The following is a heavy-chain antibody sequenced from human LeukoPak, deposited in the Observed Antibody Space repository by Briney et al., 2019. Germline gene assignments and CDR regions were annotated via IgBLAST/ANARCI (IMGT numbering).Heavy chain of an antibody. CDR1: GGSISSSSYY. D-gene: IGHD3-22*01. J-gene: IGHJ4*02. CDR2: IYYSGST. CDR3: ARGDYYDSSGYQSPSFDY. Sequence: SETLSLTCTVSGGSISSSSYYWGWIRQPLGKGLEWIGSIYYSGSTYYNPSLKSRVTISVDTSKNQFSLKLSSVTAADTAVYYCARGDYYDSSGYQSPSFDYWGQGTLVTVSS. V-gene: IGHV4-39*01.